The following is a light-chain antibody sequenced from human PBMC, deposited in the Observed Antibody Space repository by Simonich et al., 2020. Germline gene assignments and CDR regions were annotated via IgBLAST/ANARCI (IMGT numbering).Light chain of an antibody. CDR1: SRDVGSYNL. CDR2: EGS. Sequence: QSALTQPASVSGSPGKSFPISCPGTSRDVGSYNLFSWYQQHPGKAPKLRIYEGSKRPSGVSNRFSGSKSGNTASLTISGLQAEDEADYYCCSYAGSSTWVFGGGTKLTVL. V-gene: IGLV2-23*01. J-gene: IGLJ3*02. CDR3: CSYAGSSTWV.